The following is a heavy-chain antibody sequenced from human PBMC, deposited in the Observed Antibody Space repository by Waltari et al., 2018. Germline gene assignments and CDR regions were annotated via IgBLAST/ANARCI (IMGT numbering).Heavy chain of an antibody. V-gene: IGHV3-7*03. J-gene: IGHJ3*02. CDR3: ARGPQYDSSGYYGAFDI. CDR1: GFTFSSYW. Sequence: EVQLVESGGGLVQPGGSLRLSCAASGFTFSSYWMSWVRQDPGKGLEWVANIKQDGSEKYYVDSVKGRFTISRDNAKNSLYLQMNSLRAEDTAVYYCARGPQYDSSGYYGAFDIWGQGTMVTVSS. CDR2: IKQDGSEK. D-gene: IGHD3-22*01.